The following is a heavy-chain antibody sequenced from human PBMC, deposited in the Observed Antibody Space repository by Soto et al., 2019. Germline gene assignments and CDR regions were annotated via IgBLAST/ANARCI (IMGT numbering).Heavy chain of an antibody. J-gene: IGHJ4*02. CDR3: ARDTPGGYAHFDY. V-gene: IGHV1-2*04. D-gene: IGHD2-8*02. CDR1: GYTFTGYY. CDR2: INPNSGGT. Sequence: GASVKVSCKASGYTFTGYYMHWVRQAPGQGLEWMGWINPNSGGTNYAQKFQGWVTMTRDTSISTAYMELSRLRSDDTAVYYCARDTPGGYAHFDYWGQGTLVTVSS.